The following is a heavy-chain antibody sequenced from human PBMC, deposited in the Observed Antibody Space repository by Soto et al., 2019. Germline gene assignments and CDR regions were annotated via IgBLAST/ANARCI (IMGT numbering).Heavy chain of an antibody. CDR3: ARSYGSLKTDV. CDR1: GFSFSSYS. D-gene: IGHD3-10*01. V-gene: IGHV3-21*01. Sequence: EVQLVESGGGLVKPGGSLRLSCAASGFSFSSYSMNWVRQAPGKGLEWVSSISSSSSSIYYADSAKGRFTISRDNAKNSLYLQMNNLRVEDTAVYYCARSYGSLKTDVWGPGTTVTVSS. J-gene: IGHJ6*02. CDR2: ISSSSSSI.